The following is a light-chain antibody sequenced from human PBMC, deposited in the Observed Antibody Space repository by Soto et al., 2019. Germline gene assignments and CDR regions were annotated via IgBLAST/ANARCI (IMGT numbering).Light chain of an antibody. Sequence: QSVLTQPPSTSGTPGQRATISCSGSSSNIGSKTVNWYQQLPGTAPKLLIYSNNQRPSGVPDRFSGSKSGTSASLAISGLQSEDEADYYCAAWDDSLHGVVFGGGTKLTVL. CDR1: SSNIGSKT. V-gene: IGLV1-44*01. CDR3: AAWDDSLHGVV. CDR2: SNN. J-gene: IGLJ2*01.